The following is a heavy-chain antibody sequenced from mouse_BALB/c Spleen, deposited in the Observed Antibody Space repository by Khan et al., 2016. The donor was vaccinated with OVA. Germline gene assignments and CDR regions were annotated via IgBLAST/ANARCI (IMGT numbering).Heavy chain of an antibody. Sequence: EVQGVESGGGLVQPGGSLKLSCAASGFTFSSYGMSWVRQTPDKRLELVATINSNGGSTYYPDSVKGRFTISRDNAKNTLYLQMSSLKSEDTAMYYCAREGWLLLSGFAYWGQGTLVTVAA. V-gene: IGHV5-6-3*01. CDR1: GFTFSSYG. CDR3: AREGWLLLSGFAY. D-gene: IGHD2-3*01. CDR2: INSNGGST. J-gene: IGHJ3*01.